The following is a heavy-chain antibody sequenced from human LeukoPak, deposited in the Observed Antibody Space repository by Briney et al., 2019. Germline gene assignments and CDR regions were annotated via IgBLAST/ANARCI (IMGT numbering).Heavy chain of an antibody. CDR1: GGTFSSYA. D-gene: IGHD3-3*01. V-gene: IGHV1-69*13. CDR2: IITIFGTA. CDR3: AREVYYDFWSGYYPQNYYYGMDV. J-gene: IGHJ6*02. Sequence: SVKVSCKASGGTFSSYAISWVRQAPGQGLEWMGGIITIFGTANYAQKFQGRVTITADESTSTAYMELSSLRSEDTAVYYCAREVYYDFWSGYYPQNYYYGMDVWGQGTTVTVSS.